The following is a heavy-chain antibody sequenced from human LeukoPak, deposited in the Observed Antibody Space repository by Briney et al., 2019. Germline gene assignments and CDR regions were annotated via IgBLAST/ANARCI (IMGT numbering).Heavy chain of an antibody. D-gene: IGHD3-9*01. CDR3: ARGYYDILTGYGEAAFDI. CDR2: IKQDGSEK. V-gene: IGHV3-7*01. J-gene: IGHJ3*02. CDR1: GFSFSNYW. Sequence: GGSLRLSCAASGFSFSNYWMSWVRQAPGKGLEWVANIKQDGSEKYYVDSMEGRLTISRDNAKNSLYLQMNSLRAEDTAVYYCARGYYDILTGYGEAAFDIWGQGTMVTVSS.